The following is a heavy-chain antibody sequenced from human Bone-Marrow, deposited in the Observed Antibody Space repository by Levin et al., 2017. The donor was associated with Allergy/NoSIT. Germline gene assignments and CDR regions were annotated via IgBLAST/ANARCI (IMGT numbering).Heavy chain of an antibody. Sequence: SVKVSCKASGGTFSSYAISWVRQAPGQGLEWMGGIIPIFGTANYAQKFQGRVTITADESTSTAYMELSSLRSEDTAVYYCARDGNGYYYGSGSPWGQGTLVTVSS. CDR3: ARDGNGYYYGSGSP. J-gene: IGHJ5*02. CDR1: GGTFSSYA. V-gene: IGHV1-69*13. D-gene: IGHD3-10*01. CDR2: IIPIFGTA.